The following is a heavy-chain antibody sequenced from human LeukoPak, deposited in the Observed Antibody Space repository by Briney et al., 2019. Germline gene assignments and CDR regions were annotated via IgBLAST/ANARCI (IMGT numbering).Heavy chain of an antibody. CDR2: ITSSSSYI. Sequence: GGSLRLSCAASGFTFRSYSMNWVRQAPGRGLEWVSSITSSSSYIYYADSVKGRFTISRDNAKNSLYLQLNSVGAEDTAVYYCARVFGSGWAAEYFQHWGQGTLVTVSS. D-gene: IGHD6-19*01. CDR1: GFTFRSYS. CDR3: ARVFGSGWAAEYFQH. J-gene: IGHJ1*01. V-gene: IGHV3-21*01.